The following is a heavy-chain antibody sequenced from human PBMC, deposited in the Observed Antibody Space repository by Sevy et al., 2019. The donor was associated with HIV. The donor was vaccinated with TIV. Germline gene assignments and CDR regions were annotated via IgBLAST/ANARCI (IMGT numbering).Heavy chain of an antibody. J-gene: IGHJ4*02. CDR3: VREVCSHGCSLDY. V-gene: IGHV3-74*01. Sequence: GGSLRLSCAASESTFSSYWMHWVRQAPGKGLVWVSRINSDGSSTSYADSVKGRFTISRDNAKNTLYLQMNSLRAEDTAVYYSVREVCSHGCSLDYWGQGTLVTVSS. CDR2: INSDGSST. D-gene: IGHD5-18*01. CDR1: ESTFSSYW.